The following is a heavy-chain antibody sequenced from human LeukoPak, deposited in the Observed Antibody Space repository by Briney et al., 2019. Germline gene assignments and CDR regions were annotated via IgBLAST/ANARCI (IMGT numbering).Heavy chain of an antibody. V-gene: IGHV4-4*09. J-gene: IGHJ4*02. CDR3: ARHGWYFDY. CDR2: IYTSGST. CDR1: GGSISSYY. D-gene: IGHD3-10*01. Sequence: SETLSLTCSVSGGSISSYYWSWIRQPPGKGLEWVGYIYTSGSTNYYPSLKSRVTISVDTSKNQFYLKLSSVTAADTAVYYCARHGWYFDYWGQGTLVTVSS.